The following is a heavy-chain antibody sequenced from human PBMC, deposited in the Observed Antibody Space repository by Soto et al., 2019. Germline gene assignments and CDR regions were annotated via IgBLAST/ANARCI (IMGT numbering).Heavy chain of an antibody. CDR2: IKTDGSEK. CDR3: MRVPVPTDPSASPWFDP. J-gene: IGHJ5*02. V-gene: IGHV3-7*01. Sequence: HHGCSQRLICAAFVPTFSSHCMSGLRRDAGKGLEWVANIKTDGSEKYYADSVKGRFTVSRDNTQHSVFLQLNSLRAEDTAVYYFMRVPVPTDPSASPWFDP. CDR1: VPTFSSHC. D-gene: IGHD4-17*01.